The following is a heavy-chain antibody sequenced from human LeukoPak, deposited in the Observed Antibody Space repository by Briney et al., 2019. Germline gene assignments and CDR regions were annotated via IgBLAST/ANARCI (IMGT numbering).Heavy chain of an antibody. V-gene: IGHV3-33*01. CDR1: GFTFSSYG. CDR2: IWYDGSNK. CDR3: ARETYYYGSGSYTHIDY. J-gene: IGHJ4*02. Sequence: QPGRSLRLSCAASGFTFSSYGMHWVRQAPGKGLEWVAVIWYDGSNKYYADSVKGRFTISRDNSKNTLYLQMNSLRAEDTAVYYCARETYYYGSGSYTHIDYWGEGTLVTVSS. D-gene: IGHD3-10*01.